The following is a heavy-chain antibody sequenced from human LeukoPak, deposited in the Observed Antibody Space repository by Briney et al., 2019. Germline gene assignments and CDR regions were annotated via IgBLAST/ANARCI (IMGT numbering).Heavy chain of an antibody. V-gene: IGHV3-7*01. D-gene: IGHD3-22*01. CDR1: GFIFSNNW. CDR3: ARTDSMSSGYFDY. CDR2: IKQDGSEK. J-gene: IGHJ4*02. Sequence: GGSLRLSCAASGFIFSNNWMSWVRQVPGKGLEWVANIKQDGSEKKYVDSVKGRFTISRDNAKNSLYLQMNSLRAEDTAVYYCARTDSMSSGYFDYWGQGTLVTVSS.